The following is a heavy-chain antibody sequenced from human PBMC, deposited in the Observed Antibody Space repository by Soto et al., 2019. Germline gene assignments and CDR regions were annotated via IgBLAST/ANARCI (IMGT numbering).Heavy chain of an antibody. J-gene: IGHJ3*02. V-gene: IGHV3-23*01. CDR3: AKDFLGGVIVSAACDI. D-gene: IGHD2-2*01. Sequence: EVQLLESGGGLVQPGGSLRLSCAASGFTFSNYAMNWVRQAPGKGLEWVSVISGSGGHTYYADSVKGRFTISRDNSKNTLYLQMSSLRAEDTALYYCAKDFLGGVIVSAACDIWGQGTMVTVSS. CDR2: ISGSGGHT. CDR1: GFTFSNYA.